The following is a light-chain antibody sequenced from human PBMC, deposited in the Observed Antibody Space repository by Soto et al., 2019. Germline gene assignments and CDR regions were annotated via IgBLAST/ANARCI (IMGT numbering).Light chain of an antibody. Sequence: DIQMTQSPSTLSASLGDIVSITCRARQSISIWLAWYQQKPGKAPKLLIYDASILESGVPSRFSGSGSGTEFTLTIRSLQPDDFATYYCQQYNSYRTFGQGTKVDIK. V-gene: IGKV1-5*01. CDR2: DAS. J-gene: IGKJ1*01. CDR1: QSISIW. CDR3: QQYNSYRT.